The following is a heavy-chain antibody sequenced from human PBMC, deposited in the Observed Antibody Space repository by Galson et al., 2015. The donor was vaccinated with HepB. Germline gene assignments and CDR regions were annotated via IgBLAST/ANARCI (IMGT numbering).Heavy chain of an antibody. Sequence: SLRLSCAASGFTFSDNYMSWIRQAPGKGLEWVSYISRSGNTIYYTDSVKGRFTISRDNAKNSLYLQMSSLRAEDTAVYYCASWSGTHIGNGGYAMDVWGQGTLVTVSS. CDR1: GFTFSDNY. D-gene: IGHD3-10*01. J-gene: IGHJ6*02. CDR3: ASWSGTHIGNGGYAMDV. CDR2: ISRSGNTI. V-gene: IGHV3-11*01.